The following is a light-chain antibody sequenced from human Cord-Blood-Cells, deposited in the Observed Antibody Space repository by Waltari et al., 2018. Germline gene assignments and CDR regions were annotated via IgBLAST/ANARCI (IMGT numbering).Light chain of an antibody. CDR2: GAS. V-gene: IGKV3-15*01. CDR3: QQYNNWPPWT. Sequence: EIVMTQSPATLSVSPGERATLSCRASQSVSSNLAWYQQKPGQAPRLLLYGASTSATGIPARFSGSGSGTESTLTISSLESEDFAVYYCQQYNNWPPWTFGQGTKVEIK. J-gene: IGKJ1*01. CDR1: QSVSSN.